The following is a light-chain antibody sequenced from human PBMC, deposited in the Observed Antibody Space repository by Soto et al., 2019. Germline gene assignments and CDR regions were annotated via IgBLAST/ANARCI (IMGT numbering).Light chain of an antibody. V-gene: IGLV2-14*01. Sequence: SAPAQPAPLSGSPGQSVTLSCPGTRSDVGGYNYVSWYQQHPGKAPKLMIYDVSNRPSGVSNRFSGSKSGNTASLTISGLQAEDEADYYCSSYTSSSTLNYVFGTGTKVTVL. CDR3: SSYTSSSTLNYV. CDR1: RSDVGGYNY. CDR2: DVS. J-gene: IGLJ1*01.